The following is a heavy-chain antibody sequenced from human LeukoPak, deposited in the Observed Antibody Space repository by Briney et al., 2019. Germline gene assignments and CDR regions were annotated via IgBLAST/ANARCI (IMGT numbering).Heavy chain of an antibody. V-gene: IGHV4-4*07. Sequence: PSETLSLTCTVSGGSISGYYWNWVRQPADRGLEWIGRLYSSGDTYYNPSLKSRLTMSVDTSKNQFSLKLRSVTAADTAVYYCARGSSGSTKRYYFDSWGQGTLVTVSS. CDR3: ARGSSGSTKRYYFDS. CDR2: LYSSGDT. CDR1: GGSISGYY. J-gene: IGHJ4*02. D-gene: IGHD6-19*01.